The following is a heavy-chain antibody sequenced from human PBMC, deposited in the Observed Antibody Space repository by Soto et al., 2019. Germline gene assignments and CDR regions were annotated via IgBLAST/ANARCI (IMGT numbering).Heavy chain of an antibody. CDR3: AREAARLARAWFDP. J-gene: IGHJ5*02. Sequence: SETLSLTCAVYGGSFSGYYWSWIRQPPGKGLEWIGEINHSGSTNYNPSLKSRVTISVDTSKNQFSLKLSSVTAADTAVYYCAREAARLARAWFDPWGQGTLVTVSS. CDR2: INHSGST. D-gene: IGHD6-6*01. V-gene: IGHV4-34*01. CDR1: GGSFSGYY.